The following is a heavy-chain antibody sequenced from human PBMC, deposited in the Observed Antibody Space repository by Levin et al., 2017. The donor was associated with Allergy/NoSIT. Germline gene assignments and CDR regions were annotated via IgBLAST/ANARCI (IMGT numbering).Heavy chain of an antibody. CDR2: INPNSGGT. D-gene: IGHD3-10*01. J-gene: IGHJ4*02. CDR3: ARAELLWFGGPAFDY. V-gene: IGHV1-2*02. Sequence: ASVKVSCKASGYTFTGYYMHWVRQAPGQGLEWMGWINPNSGGTNYAQKFQGRVTMTRDTSISTAYMELSRLRSDDTAVYYCARAELLWFGGPAFDYWGQGTLVTVSS. CDR1: GYTFTGYY.